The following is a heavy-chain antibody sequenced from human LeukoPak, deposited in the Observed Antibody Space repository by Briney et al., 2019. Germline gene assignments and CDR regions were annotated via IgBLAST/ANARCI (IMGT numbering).Heavy chain of an antibody. D-gene: IGHD6-6*01. CDR3: AHRSSSLRPSDS. V-gene: IGHV2-5*01. Sequence: ESGPTLVNPTQTLTLTCTFSGFSLSTSGVGVGWIRQPPGKALEWLALIYWNADKRYSPSLTSRLTISKDTSKNQVVLTMTNMDPVDTATYYCAHRSSSLRPSDSWGQGTLVTVSS. J-gene: IGHJ4*02. CDR2: IYWNADK. CDR1: GFSLSTSGVG.